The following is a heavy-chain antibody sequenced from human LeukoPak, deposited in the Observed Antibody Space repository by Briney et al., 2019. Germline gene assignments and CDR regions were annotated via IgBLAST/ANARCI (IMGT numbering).Heavy chain of an antibody. Sequence: PGGSLRLSCAASGFTFSSYWMSWVRQAPGKGLEWVANIKQDGSEKYYVDSVKGRFTISRDNAKNSLYLQMNSLRAEDTAMYYCARDFDRYYFDYWGQGTLVTVSS. CDR1: GFTFSSYW. CDR2: IKQDGSEK. D-gene: IGHD3-9*01. CDR3: ARDFDRYYFDY. V-gene: IGHV3-7*01. J-gene: IGHJ4*02.